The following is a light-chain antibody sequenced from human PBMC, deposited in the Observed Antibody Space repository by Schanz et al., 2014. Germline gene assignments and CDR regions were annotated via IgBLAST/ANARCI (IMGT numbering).Light chain of an antibody. Sequence: QSALTQPASVSGSPGQSITISCTGTTSDVGGYNYVSWYQQHPGKAPKLMIYDVSSRPSGVSNRFSGSKSGNTASLTISGLQAEDEADYYCSSYTSYATGVFGGGTKLTVL. CDR1: TSDVGGYNY. CDR2: DVS. J-gene: IGLJ3*02. CDR3: SSYTSYATGV. V-gene: IGLV2-14*01.